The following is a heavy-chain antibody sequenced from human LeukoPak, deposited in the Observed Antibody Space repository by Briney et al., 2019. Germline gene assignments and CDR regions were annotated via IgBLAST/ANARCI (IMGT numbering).Heavy chain of an antibody. CDR3: AKPSFIPVGFLGRFQPPDAATQHGAFDV. CDR2: ISGSGEST. J-gene: IGHJ3*01. D-gene: IGHD3-3*01. CDR1: GFTFSSYS. Sequence: PGGSLRLSCAASGFTFSSYSMNWVRQTPGMGLEWVSTISGSGESTFYAESVKGRFTISRDNSKNTVYLQMDSLGAEDTAIYYCAKPSFIPVGFLGRFQPPDAATQHGAFDVWGRGTMVTVSS. V-gene: IGHV3-23*01.